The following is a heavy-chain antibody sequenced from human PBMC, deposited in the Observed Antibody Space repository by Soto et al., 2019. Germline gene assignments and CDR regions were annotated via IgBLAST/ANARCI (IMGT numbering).Heavy chain of an antibody. D-gene: IGHD6-13*01. CDR3: AREIAAAGNDPFIDY. CDR2: INHSGST. CDR1: GGSFSGYY. V-gene: IGHV4-34*01. Sequence: QVQLQQWGAGLLKPSETLSLTCAVYGGSFSGYYWSWIRQPPGKGLEWIGEINHSGSTNYNPSLKSGVTRSVDTSKHQFSLMLSSVTAADTAVYYCAREIAAAGNDPFIDYWGQGTLVTVSS. J-gene: IGHJ4*02.